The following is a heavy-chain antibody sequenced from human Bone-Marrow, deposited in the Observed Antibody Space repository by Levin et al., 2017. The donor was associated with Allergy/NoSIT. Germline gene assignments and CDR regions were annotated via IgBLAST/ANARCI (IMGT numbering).Heavy chain of an antibody. CDR2: ISTSGGSV. CDR3: ARGLEYSGLP. CDR1: GFTFRSHS. D-gene: IGHD5-12*01. Sequence: GGSLRLSCAASGFTFRSHSMNWVRQAPGKGLEWVSYISTSGGSVHYAESVKGRFTISRDNARDSLYLQMNSLRVEDTAVYYCARGLEYSGLPWGQGTLVTVSS. V-gene: IGHV3-48*04. J-gene: IGHJ5*02.